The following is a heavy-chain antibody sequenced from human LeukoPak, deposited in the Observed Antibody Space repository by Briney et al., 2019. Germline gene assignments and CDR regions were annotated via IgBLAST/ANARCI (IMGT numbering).Heavy chain of an antibody. CDR1: GYTFTGYC. Sequence: DPVNLSCKASGYTFTGYCMHWVRQAPGQGLEWMGWIKPNSGATKYAQKFQGRVTMTRDTSISTVYMELSSLESDDTAVYYCARTAEASSSWFDPWGQGSVYGVSS. J-gene: IGHJ5*02. V-gene: IGHV1-2*02. D-gene: IGHD3-10*01. CDR3: ARTAEASSSWFDP. CDR2: IKPNSGAT.